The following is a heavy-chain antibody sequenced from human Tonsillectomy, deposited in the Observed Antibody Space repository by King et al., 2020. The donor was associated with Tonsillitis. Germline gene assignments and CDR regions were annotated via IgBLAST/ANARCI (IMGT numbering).Heavy chain of an antibody. V-gene: IGHV2-70*04. Sequence: TLKESGPALVKPTQTLTLTCTFSGFSLSTDEMRVSWVRQPPGKALEWLARIDWDDEKFYSTSLKTRLTISRDTSKNQGVLRMTNMDPGDTATYYCTRSQAGSNWFDPWGRGTLVTVSS. CDR1: GFSLSTDEMR. CDR2: IDWDDEK. CDR3: TRSQAGSNWFDP. J-gene: IGHJ5*02.